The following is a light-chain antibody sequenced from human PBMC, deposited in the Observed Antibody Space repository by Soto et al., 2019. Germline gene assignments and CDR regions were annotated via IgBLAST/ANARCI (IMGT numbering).Light chain of an antibody. V-gene: IGKV1-39*01. J-gene: IGKJ2*01. CDR3: QQSYITPYT. Sequence: DIQMTQSPSSLSASVGDRVTITCRASQTFSTFLNWYQQKPGKAPRLLIYPASSLQSGVPSRFSGSGSGTDFTLTISSLQPEDFATYYCQQSYITPYTFGQGTKLEIK. CDR1: QTFSTF. CDR2: PAS.